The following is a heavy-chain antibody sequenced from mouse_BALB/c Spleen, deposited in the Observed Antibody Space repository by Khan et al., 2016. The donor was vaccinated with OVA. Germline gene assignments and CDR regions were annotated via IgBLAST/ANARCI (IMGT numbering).Heavy chain of an antibody. J-gene: IGHJ4*01. V-gene: IGHV2-6-1*01. D-gene: IGHD2-3*01. CDR2: IWSDGST. CDR1: GFSLTSYG. Sequence: VELVESGPGLVAPSQSLSITCTISGFSLTSYGVHWVRQPPGKGLEWLVVIWSDGSTTYNSALKSRLSISKDNSKSQVFLKMNSLQTDDTAMYYCARHDGYAHYYAMDYWGQGTSVTVSS. CDR3: ARHDGYAHYYAMDY.